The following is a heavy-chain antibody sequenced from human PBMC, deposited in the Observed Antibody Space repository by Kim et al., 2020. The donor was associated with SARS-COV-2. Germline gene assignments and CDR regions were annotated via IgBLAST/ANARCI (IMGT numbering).Heavy chain of an antibody. CDR2: INSDGSST. V-gene: IGHV3-74*01. CDR1: GFTFRGYW. CDR3: ARGIPVRGGAMDV. J-gene: IGHJ6*02. Sequence: GGSLRLSCAASGFTFRGYWMHWVRQAPGKGLVWVSRINSDGSSTSYADSVKGRFTISRDNAKNTMYLQMNSLRAEDTAVYYCARGIPVRGGAMDVWGQGTTVTVSS. D-gene: IGHD3-10*02.